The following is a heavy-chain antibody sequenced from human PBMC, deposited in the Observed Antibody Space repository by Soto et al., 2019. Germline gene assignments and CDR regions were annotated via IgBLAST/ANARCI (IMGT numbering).Heavy chain of an antibody. V-gene: IGHV1-24*01. CDR3: STAGFFYYYGSGSYCFDY. CDR1: GYTLTELS. D-gene: IGHD3-10*01. J-gene: IGHJ4*02. CDR2: FDPEDGET. Sequence: ASVKVSCKVSGYTLTELSMHWVRQAPGKGLEWMGGFDPEDGETIYAQKFQGRVTMTEDTSTDTAYMELSSLRSEDTAVYDCSTAGFFYYYGSGSYCFDYPGQGTLVAVSS.